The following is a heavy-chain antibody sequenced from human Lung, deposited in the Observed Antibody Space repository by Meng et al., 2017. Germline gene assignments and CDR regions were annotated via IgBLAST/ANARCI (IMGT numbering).Heavy chain of an antibody. CDR3: ARDEDISAAGKLFSDY. CDR1: GYTFAAYW. D-gene: IGHD6-13*01. Sequence: QVQLVQSRPEGNKPGAPVKLSCKPSGYTFAAYWIHWLRQAPGQGLEWMGRIDPNNDHTQYAQNFQGRVTMTSDTSISTVYMELNGLRSDDTAVYYCARDEDISAAGKLFSDYWGQGTLVTVSS. V-gene: IGHV1-2*06. CDR2: IDPNNDHT. J-gene: IGHJ4*02.